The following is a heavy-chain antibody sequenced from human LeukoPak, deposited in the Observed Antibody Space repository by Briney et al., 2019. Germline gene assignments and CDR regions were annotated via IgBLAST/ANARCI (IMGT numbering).Heavy chain of an antibody. CDR2: IYYSGST. J-gene: IGHJ5*02. CDR3: ARGRALGSSGYYYRWFDP. D-gene: IGHD3-22*01. CDR1: GGSISSSSYY. V-gene: IGHV4-39*07. Sequence: PSETLSLTCTVSGGSISSSSYYWGWIRQPPGKGLEWIGSIYYSGSTYYNPSLKSRVTISVDTSKNQFSLKLSSVTAADTAVYYCARGRALGSSGYYYRWFDPWGQGTLVTVSS.